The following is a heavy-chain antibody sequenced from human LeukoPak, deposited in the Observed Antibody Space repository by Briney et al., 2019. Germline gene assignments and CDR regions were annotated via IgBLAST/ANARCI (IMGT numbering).Heavy chain of an antibody. Sequence: GGSLRLSCAASGFTFSSYAMHWVRQAPGKGLDYVSAISSNGGSTYYANSVKGRFTISRDNSKNTLYLQMNSLRAEDTAVYYCAKDLGGSYLNRFDPWGQGTLVTVSS. D-gene: IGHD1-26*01. CDR3: AKDLGGSYLNRFDP. V-gene: IGHV3-64*01. CDR1: GFTFSSYA. CDR2: ISSNGGST. J-gene: IGHJ5*02.